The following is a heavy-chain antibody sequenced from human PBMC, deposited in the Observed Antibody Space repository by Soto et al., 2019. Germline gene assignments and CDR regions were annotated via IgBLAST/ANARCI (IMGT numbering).Heavy chain of an antibody. J-gene: IGHJ1*01. V-gene: IGHV4-59*01. CDR2: VYHTGRT. Sequence: IRQPPGKGLEWIGYVYHTGRTSYNPSLKSRVSISMDTSKNQFSLDLDSVTAAFIVLEFYAMGGCPPVSGFQ. D-gene: IGHD2-8*02. CDR3: AMGGCPPVSGFQ.